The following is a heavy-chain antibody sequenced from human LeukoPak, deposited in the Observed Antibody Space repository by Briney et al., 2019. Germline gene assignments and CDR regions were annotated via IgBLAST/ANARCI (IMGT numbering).Heavy chain of an antibody. CDR1: GVTLSNYG. CDR3: AKRGVVIRVILVGFHKEAYYFDS. CDR2: ISDSGGRA. Sequence: PGGSLRLSCAVSGVTLSNYGMSWVRQAPGKGLEGVAGISDSGGRANYADSLRGRFTISRDNSTNTLYLQMNSLRAEDTAVYFCAKRGVVIRVILVGFHKEAYYFDSWGQGALVTVSS. D-gene: IGHD3-22*01. J-gene: IGHJ4*02. V-gene: IGHV3-23*01.